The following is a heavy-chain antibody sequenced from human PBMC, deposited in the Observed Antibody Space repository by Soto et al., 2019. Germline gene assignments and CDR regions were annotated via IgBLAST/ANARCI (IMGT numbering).Heavy chain of an antibody. Sequence: QVQLVQSGAEVKKPGASVKVSCKASGYTFTGYYMHWVRQAPGQGVEWMGWINPNSGGTNYAQKCQDRVTRTRDTSISTAYMELSRLRSDDTALYYCATDRGYYSSNSFDYWGQGTLVTVSS. V-gene: IGHV1-2*02. J-gene: IGHJ4*02. D-gene: IGHD3-10*01. CDR2: INPNSGGT. CDR1: GYTFTGYY. CDR3: ATDRGYYSSNSFDY.